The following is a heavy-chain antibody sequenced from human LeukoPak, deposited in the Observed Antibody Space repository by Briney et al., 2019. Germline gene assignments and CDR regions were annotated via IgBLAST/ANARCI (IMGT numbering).Heavy chain of an antibody. CDR2: ISSSSSYI. Sequence: GGSLRLSCAASGFTFSSYSMNWVRQAPGKGLEWVSSISSSSSYIYYADSVKGRFTISRDNAKNSLYLQMNSLRAEDTAVYYCARGSPPRRNYDSRGYYSYYFDYWGQGTLVTVSS. V-gene: IGHV3-21*01. CDR3: ARGSPPRRNYDSRGYYSYYFDY. D-gene: IGHD3-22*01. J-gene: IGHJ4*02. CDR1: GFTFSSYS.